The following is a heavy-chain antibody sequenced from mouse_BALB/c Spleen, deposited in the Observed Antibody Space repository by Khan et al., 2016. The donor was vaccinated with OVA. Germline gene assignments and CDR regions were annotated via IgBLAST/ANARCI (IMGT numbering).Heavy chain of an antibody. J-gene: IGHJ4*01. CDR3: AVDLSRYYALYY. V-gene: IGHV3-2*02. Sequence: EVQLQESGAGLVKPSQSLTLTCTVTGYTITSDYAWNWRRQFQGNKLEWTSCISYSGCTNYSQSLKRRFSITRDTSKNKLYLQLNTVNAEDTATYYCAVDLSRYYALYYCGQATSCAVSS. CDR1: GYTITSDYA. CDR2: ISYSGCT.